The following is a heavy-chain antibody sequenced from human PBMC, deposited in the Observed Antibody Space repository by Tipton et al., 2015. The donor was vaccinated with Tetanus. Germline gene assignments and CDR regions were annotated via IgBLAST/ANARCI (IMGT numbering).Heavy chain of an antibody. CDR3: ARSRDATGVEPIFSFDV. J-gene: IGHJ3*01. D-gene: IGHD5-24*01. CDR2: ISHSGGT. CDR1: GDSVSCGGCY. Sequence: VKPSETLSPTGSVSGDSVSCGGCYWSWIRQSPGKRLEWIGYISHSGGTNYNPSLKSRVTISVDTSKNHFSLSLTSVTAADTAVYYCARSRDATGVEPIFSFDVWGRGTLVTVSS. V-gene: IGHV4-61*03.